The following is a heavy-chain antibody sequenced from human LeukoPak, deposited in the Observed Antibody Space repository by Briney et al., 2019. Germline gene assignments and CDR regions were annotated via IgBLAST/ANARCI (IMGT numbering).Heavy chain of an antibody. CDR2: ISLSGGDT. CDR1: GFTFSRYA. Sequence: PGGSLRLSCAASGFTFSRYAMSWVRQAPGKGLNWVSAISLSGGDTYYADSVKGRFTISRDNSKNTLYLQMNSLRAEDTAVYYCAKGQRITMIDPFDYWGQGTLVTVSS. J-gene: IGHJ4*02. CDR3: AKGQRITMIDPFDY. V-gene: IGHV3-23*01. D-gene: IGHD3-22*01.